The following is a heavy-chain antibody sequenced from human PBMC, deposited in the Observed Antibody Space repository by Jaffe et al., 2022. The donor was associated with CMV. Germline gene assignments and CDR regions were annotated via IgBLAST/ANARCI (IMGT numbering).Heavy chain of an antibody. V-gene: IGHV4-59*08. Sequence: QVQLQESGPGLVKPSETLSLTCTVSGGSISSYYWSWIRQPPGKGLEWIGYIYYSGSTNYNPSLKSRVTISVDTSKNQFSLKLSSVTAADTAVYYCARLGWLRFSGWSYYMDVWGKGTTVTVSS. J-gene: IGHJ6*03. CDR3: ARLGWLRFSGWSYYMDV. CDR1: GGSISSYY. D-gene: IGHD5-12*01. CDR2: IYYSGST.